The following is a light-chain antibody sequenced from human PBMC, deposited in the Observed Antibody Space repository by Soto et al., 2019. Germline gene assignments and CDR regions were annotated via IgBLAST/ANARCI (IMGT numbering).Light chain of an antibody. V-gene: IGLV2-14*01. CDR1: SSDVGAYKY. J-gene: IGLJ2*01. CDR3: SSYATGTTLV. Sequence: QSALTQPASVSGSPGQSITISCTGTSSDVGAYKYVTWHQQSPGKAPKLILFEVSNRPSGVSSRFSGSRSGNTASLTISGLHPEDEGYYYCSSYATGTTLVFGGGTKLNVL. CDR2: EVS.